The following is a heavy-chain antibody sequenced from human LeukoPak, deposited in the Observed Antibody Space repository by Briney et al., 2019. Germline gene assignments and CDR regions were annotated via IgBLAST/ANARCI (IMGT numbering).Heavy chain of an antibody. CDR2: ISYDGSNK. V-gene: IGHV3-30*18. D-gene: IGHD2-15*01. Sequence: PGGSLRLSCAASGFTFSSYGMHWVRRAPGKGLEWVAVISYDGSNKYYADSVKGRFTISRDNSKNTLYLQMNSLRAEDTAVYYCAKDIGHVVVVAAGRDYWGQGTLVTVSS. CDR3: AKDIGHVVVVAAGRDY. J-gene: IGHJ4*02. CDR1: GFTFSSYG.